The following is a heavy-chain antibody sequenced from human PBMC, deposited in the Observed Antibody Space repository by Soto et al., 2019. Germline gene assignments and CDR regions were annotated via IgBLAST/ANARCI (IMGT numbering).Heavy chain of an antibody. J-gene: IGHJ6*03. D-gene: IGHD1-7*01. Sequence: QVQLQQSGPGLVKPSQTLSLTCAISGDSVSSNSAPWNRIRESPSVGLEWLGRTYYRSRWHNDYAASVRRRITIKPKISKNQVSRNLTSVTPDDTAVYYCTGTTSPRWYCMDVWGKGTTVSVSS. CDR2: TYYRSRWHN. CDR1: GDSVSSNSAP. V-gene: IGHV6-1*01. CDR3: TGTTSPRWYCMDV.